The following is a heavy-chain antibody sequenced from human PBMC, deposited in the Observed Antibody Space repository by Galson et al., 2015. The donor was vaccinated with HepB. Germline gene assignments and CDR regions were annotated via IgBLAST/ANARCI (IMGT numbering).Heavy chain of an antibody. CDR1: GFTFDDYT. Sequence: SLRLSCAASGFTFDDYTMHWVRQAPGKGLEWVSLISWDGGSTYYADSVRGRFTISRDNSKNSLYLQMNSLRTEDTALYYCAKVSSPLCGGDCYPPYYFDYWGQGTLVTVSS. J-gene: IGHJ4*02. D-gene: IGHD2-21*02. V-gene: IGHV3-43*01. CDR3: AKVSSPLCGGDCYPPYYFDY. CDR2: ISWDGGST.